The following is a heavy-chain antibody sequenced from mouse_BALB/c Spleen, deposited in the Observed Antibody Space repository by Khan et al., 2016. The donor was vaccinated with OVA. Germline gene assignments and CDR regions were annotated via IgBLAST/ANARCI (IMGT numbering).Heavy chain of an antibody. CDR1: GFTFSSYG. V-gene: IGHV5-6-3*01. Sequence: VQLKESGGGLVQPGGSPKLSCAASGFTFSSYGMSWVRQTPDKRLELVATINSNGGSTYYPDSVKGRFTISRDNAKNTLYLQMSSLKSEDTAMYYCARMARTINWGQGTTLTVSS. CDR2: INSNGGST. CDR3: ARMARTIN. J-gene: IGHJ2*01.